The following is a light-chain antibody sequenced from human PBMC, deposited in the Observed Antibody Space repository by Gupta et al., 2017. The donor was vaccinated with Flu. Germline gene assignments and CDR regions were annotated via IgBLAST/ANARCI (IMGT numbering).Light chain of an antibody. CDR3: QQRGNGWM. CDR2: DTF. Sequence: EIVLTQSPATLSLSPGERATLSCRASQAVSNFLAWYQQKPGQAPRLLIYDTFTRATGVPARFSGSGSGADFTLTISSLEAEDFAVYYCQQRGNGWMFGQGTKVEIK. J-gene: IGKJ1*01. V-gene: IGKV3-11*01. CDR1: QAVSNF.